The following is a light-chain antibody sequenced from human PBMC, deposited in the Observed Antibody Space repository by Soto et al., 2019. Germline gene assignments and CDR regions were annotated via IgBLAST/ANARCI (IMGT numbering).Light chain of an antibody. CDR2: KVS. V-gene: IGKV2-30*01. J-gene: IGKJ2*01. CDR1: QSLVYSAGNTY. Sequence: DAVLTQSPLSLPVTLGQPASISCSSSQSLVYSAGNTYLNWFQQRPGQSPRRLIYKVSERDAGVPHRFGGSACGTDFTLEISGVEAAGGGLYYCVQGTHWPYTFDQGTKLYIK. CDR3: VQGTHWPYT.